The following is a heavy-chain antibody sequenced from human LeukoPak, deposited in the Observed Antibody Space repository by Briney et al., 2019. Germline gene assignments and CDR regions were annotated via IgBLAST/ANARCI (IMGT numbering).Heavy chain of an antibody. CDR1: GGSFSGYY. V-gene: IGHV4-34*01. CDR2: INHSGST. J-gene: IGHJ5*02. D-gene: IGHD2-2*01. Sequence: SETLSLTCAVYGGSFSGYYWSWIRQPPGKGLEWIGEINHSGSTNYNPSFKSRVTISVDTSKNQFSLKLSSVTAADTAVYYCARVRYCSSTSCPWGQGTLVTVSS. CDR3: ARVRYCSSTSCP.